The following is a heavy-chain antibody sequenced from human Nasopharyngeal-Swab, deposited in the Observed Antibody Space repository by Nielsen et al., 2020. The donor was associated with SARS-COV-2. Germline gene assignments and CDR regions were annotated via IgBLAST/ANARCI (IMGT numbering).Heavy chain of an antibody. CDR2: IYYSGST. V-gene: IGHV4-30-4*01. CDR3: VRVWYSITIFGVVSRILDY. D-gene: IGHD3-3*01. CDR1: GGSFRGYD. Sequence: SEPLSLTCAAYGGSFRGYDWTWIRKPPGRGRGGIGFIYYSGSTYYKPSLNSRVTISVDTSKNQISLKLSSVTAADTAVYYCVRVWYSITIFGVVSRILDYWGQGTLVTVSS. J-gene: IGHJ4*02.